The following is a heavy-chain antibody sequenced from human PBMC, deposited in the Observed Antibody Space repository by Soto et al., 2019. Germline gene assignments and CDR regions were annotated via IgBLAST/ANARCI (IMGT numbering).Heavy chain of an antibody. CDR2: IYYSGST. CDR3: ARQVQWRWLYDLGY. Sequence: QLQLQESGPGLVKPSETLSLTCTVSGGSISSSSYYWGWIRQPPGKGLEWIGSIYYSGSTYYNPSLKSRVTISVATSKNQCALKLGSVTAADTAVYYCARQVQWRWLYDLGYWGQGTLVTVSS. V-gene: IGHV4-39*01. D-gene: IGHD3-22*01. CDR1: GGSISSSSYY. J-gene: IGHJ4*02.